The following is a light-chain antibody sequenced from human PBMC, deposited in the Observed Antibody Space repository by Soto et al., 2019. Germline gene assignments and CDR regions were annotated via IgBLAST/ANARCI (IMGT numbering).Light chain of an antibody. CDR1: QSISSW. V-gene: IGKV1-5*03. Sequence: DIQMTQSPSTLSASVGDRVTITCRASQSISSWLAWYQQKPGKAPNLLIYKASSLKSGVPSRFSGSGSGTEFTLTISSLQPDDFATYYCQQYNNYFRTFGQGTKVDIK. CDR2: KAS. J-gene: IGKJ1*01. CDR3: QQYNNYFRT.